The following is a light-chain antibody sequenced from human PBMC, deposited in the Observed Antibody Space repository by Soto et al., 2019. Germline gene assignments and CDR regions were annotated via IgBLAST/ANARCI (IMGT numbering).Light chain of an antibody. CDR1: QSVSKY. CDR2: GAS. V-gene: IGKV3-20*01. CDR3: QQYGGSPQT. J-gene: IGKJ1*01. Sequence: EIVLTQSPGTLALSPGEGDTLSCRASQSVSKYLAWYQQKPGQAPRLLIYGASSRATGIPDSFSGSGSGTDSTLTISRLEPEDFAVYYCQQYGGSPQTFGQGTKVDIK.